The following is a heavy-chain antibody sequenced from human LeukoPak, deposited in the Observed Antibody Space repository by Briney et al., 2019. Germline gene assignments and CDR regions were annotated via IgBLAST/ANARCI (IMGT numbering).Heavy chain of an antibody. V-gene: IGHV4-39*01. CDR2: IYYTGGT. D-gene: IGHD4-11*01. J-gene: IGHJ4*02. CDR3: VRHGGTRVTLVEVYYFDY. Sequence: SENLFLTCSVSGGSITTSSYYWAWIRQPPEKGLEWIGSIYYTGGTSYSPSLKSRVTMSVDTSKNQFSLKLSSVTAADTAVYYCVRHGGTRVTLVEVYYFDYWGQGTLVTVSS. CDR1: GGSITTSSYY.